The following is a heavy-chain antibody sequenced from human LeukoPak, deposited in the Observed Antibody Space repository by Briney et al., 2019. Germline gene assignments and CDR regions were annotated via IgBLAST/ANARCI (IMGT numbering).Heavy chain of an antibody. CDR1: GGSISSDNW. V-gene: IGHV4-4*02. J-gene: IGHJ4*02. Sequence: SGTLSLTCAVSGGSISSDNWWSWVRQPPGKGLEWIGEIFHSGSTNSKPSLKSRVTISIDKSKNQFSLKLSSVTAADTAVYYCARGPKESYYDSSGFFDSWGQGTLVTVSS. CDR3: ARGPKESYYDSSGFFDS. D-gene: IGHD3-22*01. CDR2: IFHSGST.